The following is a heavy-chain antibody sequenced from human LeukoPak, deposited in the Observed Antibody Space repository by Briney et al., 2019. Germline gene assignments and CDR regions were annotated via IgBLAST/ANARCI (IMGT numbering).Heavy chain of an antibody. CDR3: AIRWDSSGYYYSY. V-gene: IGHV1-69*13. Sequence: ASVKVSCKASGGTFSSYAISWVRQAPGQGLGWMGGIIPIFGTANYAQKFQGRVTITADESTSTAYMELSSLRSEDTAVYYCAIRWDSSGYYYSYWGQGTLVTVSS. D-gene: IGHD3-22*01. CDR1: GGTFSSYA. J-gene: IGHJ4*02. CDR2: IIPIFGTA.